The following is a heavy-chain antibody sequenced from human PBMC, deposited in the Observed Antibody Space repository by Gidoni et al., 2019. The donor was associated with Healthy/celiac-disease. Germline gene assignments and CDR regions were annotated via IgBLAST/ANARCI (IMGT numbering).Heavy chain of an antibody. J-gene: IGHJ4*02. CDR2: IYTSGST. V-gene: IGHV4-61*02. CDR1: GGSISSGSYY. D-gene: IGHD5-12*01. Sequence: QVQLQESGPGLVKPSQTLSLTCTVSGGSISSGSYYWSWIRQPAGKGLEWIGRIYTSGSTNYNPSLKSRVTISVDTSKNQFSLKLSSVTAADTAVYYCARERMATRVSGSFDYWGQGTLVTVSS. CDR3: ARERMATRVSGSFDY.